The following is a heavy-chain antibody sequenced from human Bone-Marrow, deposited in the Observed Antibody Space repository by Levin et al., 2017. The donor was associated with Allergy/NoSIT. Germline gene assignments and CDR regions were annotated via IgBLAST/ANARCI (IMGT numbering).Heavy chain of an antibody. J-gene: IGHJ4*02. CDR1: GFTFSSYS. D-gene: IGHD4-17*01. CDR3: ARENVGPELDGDYEGY. CDR2: ISSSSSYI. V-gene: IGHV3-21*01. Sequence: GESLKISCAASGFTFSSYSMNWVRQAPGKGLEWVSSISSSSSYIYYADSVKGRFTISRDNAKNSLYLQMNSLRAEDTAVYYCARENVGPELDGDYEGYWGQGTLVTVSS.